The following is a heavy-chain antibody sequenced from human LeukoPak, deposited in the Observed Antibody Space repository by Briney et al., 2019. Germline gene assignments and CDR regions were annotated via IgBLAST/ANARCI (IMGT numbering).Heavy chain of an antibody. V-gene: IGHV4-31*03. Sequence: SETLSLTCTVSGGSISSGGYYWSWIRQHPGKGLEWIGYIYYSGSTYYNPSLKSRVTISVDTSKNQFSLKLSSVTAADTAVYYCTREVGEYYFDYWGQGTLVTVSS. CDR3: TREVGEYYFDY. D-gene: IGHD3-16*01. CDR2: IYYSGST. J-gene: IGHJ4*02. CDR1: GGSISSGGYY.